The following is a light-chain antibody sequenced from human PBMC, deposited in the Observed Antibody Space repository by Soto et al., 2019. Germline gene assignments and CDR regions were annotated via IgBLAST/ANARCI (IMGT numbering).Light chain of an antibody. CDR1: QTVLYSSNNINY. J-gene: IGKJ5*01. CDR3: QQYYNTPIT. V-gene: IGKV4-1*01. CDR2: WAS. Sequence: DIVMTQSPESLAVSLGERATINCKSSQTVLYSSNNINYLAWYQQKPGQPPKLLIYWASTRESGVPDRFSGSGSGTDFTLTISSLQAEDVAVYYCQQYYNTPITFGQGTRLEIK.